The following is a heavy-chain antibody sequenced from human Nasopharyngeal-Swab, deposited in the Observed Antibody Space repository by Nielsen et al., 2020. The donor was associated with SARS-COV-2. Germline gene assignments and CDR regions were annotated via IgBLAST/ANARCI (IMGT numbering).Heavy chain of an antibody. CDR3: ARREKLGDWYFDL. CDR1: GGSISSYY. D-gene: IGHD7-27*01. J-gene: IGHJ2*01. V-gene: IGHV4-39*01. Sequence: LETLSLTCTVSGGSISSYYWGWIRQPPGKGLEWIGSIHYSGSTYYNVSLKSRITISVDTSKNQLSLKLNSVTAADTAVYYCARREKLGDWYFDLWGRGTLVTVSS. CDR2: IHYSGST.